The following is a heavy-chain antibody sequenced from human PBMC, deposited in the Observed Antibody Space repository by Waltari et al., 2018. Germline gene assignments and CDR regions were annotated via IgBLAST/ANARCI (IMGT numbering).Heavy chain of an antibody. Sequence: QVQLQESGPGLVKPSQTLSLTCTVSGGSISSGGYYWSWIRQHPGKGLEWIGYIYHSGSTYHNPSLKSRVTISVDRSKNQFSLKLSSVTAADTAVYYCARDVNYYDSSGQYYFDYWGQGTLVTVSS. D-gene: IGHD3-22*01. V-gene: IGHV4-31*03. CDR1: GGSISSGGYY. J-gene: IGHJ4*02. CDR3: ARDVNYYDSSGQYYFDY. CDR2: IYHSGST.